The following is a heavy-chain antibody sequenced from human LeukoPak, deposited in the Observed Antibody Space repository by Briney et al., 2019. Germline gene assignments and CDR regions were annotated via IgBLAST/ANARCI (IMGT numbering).Heavy chain of an antibody. CDR1: GGSVSDYY. J-gene: IGHJ4*02. CDR3: ATRKLGNDY. V-gene: IGHV4-59*02. CDR2: IYYTET. Sequence: SETLSLTCTVSGGSVSDYYWSWIRQSPGKGLEWIGYIYYTETSYNPSLKSRVTISADTSKNQFSLKLYSVTTADTAVYYCATRKLGNDYWGQGTLVTVSS. D-gene: IGHD7-27*01.